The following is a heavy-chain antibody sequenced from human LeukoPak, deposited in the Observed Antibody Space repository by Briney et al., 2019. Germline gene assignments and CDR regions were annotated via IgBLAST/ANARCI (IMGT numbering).Heavy chain of an antibody. CDR1: GFTFSSYG. Sequence: GGSLRLSCAASGFTFSSYGMHWVRKAPGKGLEWVAFIRYDGSNKYYADSVKGRFTISRDNSKNTLYLQMNSLRAEDTAVYYCAKTIHSSSWYGGPFDYWGQGTLVTVSS. D-gene: IGHD6-13*01. V-gene: IGHV3-30*02. CDR2: IRYDGSNK. J-gene: IGHJ4*02. CDR3: AKTIHSSSWYGGPFDY.